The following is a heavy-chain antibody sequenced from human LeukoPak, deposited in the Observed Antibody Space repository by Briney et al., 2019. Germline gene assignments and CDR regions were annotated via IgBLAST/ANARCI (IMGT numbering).Heavy chain of an antibody. D-gene: IGHD6-19*01. J-gene: IGHJ4*02. CDR1: GYTFTSYG. V-gene: IGHV1-18*04. Sequence: ASVKVSCEASGYTFTSYGISWVRQAPGQGLEWMGWISAYNGNTNYAQKLQGRVTMTTDTSTSTAYMELRSLRSDDTAIYYCARDLPYSSGWYGLVGCDYWGQGTLVTVSS. CDR3: ARDLPYSSGWYGLVGCDY. CDR2: ISAYNGNT.